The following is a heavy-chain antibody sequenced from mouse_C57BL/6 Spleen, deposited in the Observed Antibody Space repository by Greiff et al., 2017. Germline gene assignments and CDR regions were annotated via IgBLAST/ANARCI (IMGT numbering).Heavy chain of an antibody. J-gene: IGHJ2*01. CDR3: ARAAFYYGSSYDY. CDR1: GFTFSSYA. D-gene: IGHD1-1*01. Sequence: EVQVVESGGGLVKPGGSLKLSCAASGFTFSSYAMSWVRQTPEKRLEWVATISDGGSYTYYPDNVKGRFTISRDNAKNNLYLQMSHLKSEDTAMYYCARAAFYYGSSYDYWGQGTTLTVSS. V-gene: IGHV5-4*01. CDR2: ISDGGSYT.